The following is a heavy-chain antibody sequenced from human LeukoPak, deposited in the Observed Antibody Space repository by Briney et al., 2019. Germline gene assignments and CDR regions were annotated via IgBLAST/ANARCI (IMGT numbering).Heavy chain of an antibody. CDR2: ISSAGTT. CDR3: ARDLEAANTYYFDY. Sequence: GGSLRRSCAASGFTVSSSYMSWGRQAPGKGLEWVSIISSAGTTYYADSVKGRFTISRDNSKNTVYLQVNSLRDEDTAVYYCARDLEAANTYYFDYWGQGTMVTVSS. CDR1: GFTVSSSY. D-gene: IGHD6-13*01. J-gene: IGHJ4*02. V-gene: IGHV3-66*01.